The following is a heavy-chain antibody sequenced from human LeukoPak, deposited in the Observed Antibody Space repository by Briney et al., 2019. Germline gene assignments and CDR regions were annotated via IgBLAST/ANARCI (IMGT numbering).Heavy chain of an antibody. D-gene: IGHD2-2*01. V-gene: IGHV1-69*13. Sequence: ASVKVSCKASGGTFSTYAITWVRQAPGQGLEWMGGIIPIFGTTNYAQKFQGRVTITADESTSTAYMELTSLRFEDTAVYYCARPPSAYQTYYYYMDVWGKGTTVSVSS. CDR3: ARPPSAYQTYYYYMDV. CDR2: IIPIFGTT. J-gene: IGHJ6*03. CDR1: GGTFSTYA.